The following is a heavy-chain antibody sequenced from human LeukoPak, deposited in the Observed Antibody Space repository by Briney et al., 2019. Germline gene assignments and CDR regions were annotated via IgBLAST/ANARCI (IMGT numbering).Heavy chain of an antibody. CDR2: ISAYNGNT. J-gene: IGHJ6*03. CDR3: ARGVYCSSTSCYFHYYYYYYMDV. Sequence: ASVKVSCKASGYTFTSYGISWVRQAPGQGLEWMGWISAYNGNTNYAQKLQGRVTMTTDTSTSTAYMELRSPRSDDTAVYYCARGVYCSSTSCYFHYYYYYYMDVWGKGTTVTISS. D-gene: IGHD2-2*01. V-gene: IGHV1-18*01. CDR1: GYTFTSYG.